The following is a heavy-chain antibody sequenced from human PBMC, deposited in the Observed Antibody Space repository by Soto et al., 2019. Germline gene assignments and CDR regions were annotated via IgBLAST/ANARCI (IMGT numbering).Heavy chain of an antibody. CDR3: ARAQLDMITFGGVITIPPYYFDY. Sequence: GGSLRLSCAASGFTFSSYGMHWVRQAPGKGLEWVAVIWYDGSNKYYADSVKGRFTISRDNSKNTLYLQMNSLRAEDTAVYYCARAQLDMITFGGVITIPPYYFDYWGQGTLVTVSS. J-gene: IGHJ4*02. D-gene: IGHD3-16*02. CDR1: GFTFSSYG. V-gene: IGHV3-33*01. CDR2: IWYDGSNK.